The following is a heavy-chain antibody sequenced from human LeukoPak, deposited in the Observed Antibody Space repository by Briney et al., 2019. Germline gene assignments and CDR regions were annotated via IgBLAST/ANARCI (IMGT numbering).Heavy chain of an antibody. CDR2: IYYSGTT. D-gene: IGHD3-9*01. CDR1: GGSISSYY. V-gene: IGHV4-59*08. CDR3: AKGTSPYYDILTGYSNIYAFDI. J-gene: IGHJ3*02. Sequence: SETLSLTCTVSGGSISSYYWSWIRQPPGKGLEWIGYIYYSGTTNYNPSLKSRLTISVDTSKNQFFLKLSSVTAADTAVYYCAKGTSPYYDILTGYSNIYAFDIWGQGTMVTVSS.